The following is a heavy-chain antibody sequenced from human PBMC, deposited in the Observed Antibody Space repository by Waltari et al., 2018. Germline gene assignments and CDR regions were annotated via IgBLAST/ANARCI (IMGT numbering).Heavy chain of an antibody. V-gene: IGHV3-33*01. CDR2: IWFDGNAK. J-gene: IGHJ4*02. Sequence: QVQLVESGGGVVQPGNSLRLSCTASGFPPRTHGMPWVRQAPGKGLEWVAMIWFDGNAKYYADSVKGRFTVSRDNSKNTLYLQMNSLTADDTAMYYCARVANVAYYYSAGFDYWGLGTLVTVSS. CDR1: GFPPRTHG. CDR3: ARVANVAYYYSAGFDY. D-gene: IGHD3-22*01.